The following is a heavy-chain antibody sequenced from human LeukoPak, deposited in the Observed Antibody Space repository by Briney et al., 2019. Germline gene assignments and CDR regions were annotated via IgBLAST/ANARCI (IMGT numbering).Heavy chain of an antibody. CDR2: IYNSESI. D-gene: IGHD5-18*01. J-gene: IGHJ6*03. Sequence: SETLSLTCTVSGGSINSVSYYWVWIRQPPGKGLEWIGSIYNSESIYSKPSLRSRVTISLDTSKNQFSLKLSSVTAADTAVYYCARVAYSYGSVYYYYYYMDVWGKGTTVTVSS. CDR3: ARVAYSYGSVYYYYYYMDV. V-gene: IGHV4-39*07. CDR1: GGSINSVSYY.